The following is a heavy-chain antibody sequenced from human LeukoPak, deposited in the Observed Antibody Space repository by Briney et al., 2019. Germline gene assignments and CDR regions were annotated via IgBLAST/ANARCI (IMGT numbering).Heavy chain of an antibody. CDR2: MNPNSGNT. CDR1: GYTFTSYD. D-gene: IGHD2-2*01. Sequence: VASVKVSCKASGYTFTSYDINWVRQATGQGLEWVGWMNPNSGNTGYAQKFQGRVTITRNTSISTAYMELSSLRSEDTAVYYCARGLRYCSSTSCSYYFDYWGQGTLVTVSS. J-gene: IGHJ4*02. V-gene: IGHV1-8*03. CDR3: ARGLRYCSSTSCSYYFDY.